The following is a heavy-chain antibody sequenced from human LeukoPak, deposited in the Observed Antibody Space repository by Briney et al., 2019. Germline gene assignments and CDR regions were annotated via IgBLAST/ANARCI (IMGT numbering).Heavy chain of an antibody. CDR3: ARGWSVFDY. Sequence: KPSETLSLTCAVYGGSFSGYYWSWIRQPPGKGLEWIGEINHSGSTNYNPSLKSRVTISVDTSENQFSLKLSSVTAADTAVYYCARGWSVFDYWGQGTLVTVSS. CDR2: INHSGST. V-gene: IGHV4-34*01. CDR1: GGSFSGYY. J-gene: IGHJ4*02. D-gene: IGHD2-8*02.